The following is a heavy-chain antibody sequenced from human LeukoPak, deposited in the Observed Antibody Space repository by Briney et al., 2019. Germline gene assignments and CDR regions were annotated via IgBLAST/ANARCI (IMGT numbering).Heavy chain of an antibody. Sequence: SETLSLTCTVSGGSISSGSYYWSWIRQPAGKGLEWIGRIYTSGSTHYNPSLKSRVTISVDTSKNQFSLKLSSVTAADTAVYYCARGLSIAARGYYYYYMDVWGKGTTVTVSS. CDR1: GGSISSGSYY. V-gene: IGHV4-61*02. CDR2: IYTSGST. J-gene: IGHJ6*03. D-gene: IGHD6-6*01. CDR3: ARGLSIAARGYYYYYMDV.